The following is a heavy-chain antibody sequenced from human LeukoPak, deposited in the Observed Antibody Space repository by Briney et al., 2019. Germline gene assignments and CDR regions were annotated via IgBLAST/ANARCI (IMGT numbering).Heavy chain of an antibody. CDR1: GGSISSSSYY. Sequence: PSVTLSLTCTVSGGSISSSSYYWGWIRQPPGKGLEWIGSIYYSGSTYYNPSLKSRVTISIDTSKNQFSLKLNSVTAADTAVYYCARKLWSYYFDYWGQGTLVTVSS. J-gene: IGHJ4*02. D-gene: IGHD3-10*01. V-gene: IGHV4-39*01. CDR3: ARKLWSYYFDY. CDR2: IYYSGST.